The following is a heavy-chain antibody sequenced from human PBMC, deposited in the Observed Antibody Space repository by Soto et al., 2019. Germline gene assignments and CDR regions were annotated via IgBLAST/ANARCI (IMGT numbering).Heavy chain of an antibody. Sequence: QLQMQESGSGLVNPSQTLSLICSVSGGSVSSGIYSWSWIRQPPGKGLEWIGYIYHTGSFYRNLSXXXRVPISVDKSXXQXSXXLSSVTAADTAVYYCARSPGYCSGGNCRGPYYFDYWGQGTLVTVSS. CDR1: GGSVSSGIYS. CDR3: ARSPGYCSGGNCRGPYYFDY. CDR2: IYHTGSF. D-gene: IGHD2-15*01. J-gene: IGHJ4*02. V-gene: IGHV4-30-2*01.